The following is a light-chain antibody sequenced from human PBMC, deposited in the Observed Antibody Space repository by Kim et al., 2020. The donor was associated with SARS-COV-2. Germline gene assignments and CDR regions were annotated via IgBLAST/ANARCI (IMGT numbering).Light chain of an antibody. CDR3: QQYENLPIT. CDR2: DAS. J-gene: IGKJ5*01. Sequence: DIQMTQSPSSLSTSIGDTVTITCQASQAISNHLNWFQQKPGKAPNLLIYDASNLETGVPTRFSGSGSGTDFTFTITSLQPEDFATYFCQQYENLPITFGQGTRLGIK. CDR1: QAISNH. V-gene: IGKV1-33*01.